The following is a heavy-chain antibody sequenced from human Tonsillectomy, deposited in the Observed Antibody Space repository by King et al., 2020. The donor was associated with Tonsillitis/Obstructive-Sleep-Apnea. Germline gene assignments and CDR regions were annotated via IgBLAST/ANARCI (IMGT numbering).Heavy chain of an antibody. J-gene: IGHJ6*03. Sequence: VQLVESGGGLEQPGGSLRLSCVASGFTFSSYAMSWVRQAPGKGLEWVSGIRGSGGSTYYADSVKGRFTISRDNSKNTLYLQMNSLRAEDTAVYYCVKLGNLEWLGYYYYMDVWGKGTTVTVSS. CDR1: GFTFSSYA. CDR3: VKLGNLEWLGYYYYMDV. CDR2: IRGSGGST. V-gene: IGHV3-23*04. D-gene: IGHD3-3*01.